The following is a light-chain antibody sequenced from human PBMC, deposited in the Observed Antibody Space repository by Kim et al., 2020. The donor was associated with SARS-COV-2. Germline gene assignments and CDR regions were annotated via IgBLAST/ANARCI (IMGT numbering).Light chain of an antibody. CDR2: GKN. CDR1: SHRNYY. Sequence: LGQTGRITCQGDSHRNYYASWDQQKPRLAPVLVIYGKNNRPSGIPDRFSGSSSGNTASLTITGAQAEDEADYYWNSRDSSGNHWVFGGGTQLTVL. V-gene: IGLV3-19*01. CDR3: NSRDSSGNHWV. J-gene: IGLJ3*02.